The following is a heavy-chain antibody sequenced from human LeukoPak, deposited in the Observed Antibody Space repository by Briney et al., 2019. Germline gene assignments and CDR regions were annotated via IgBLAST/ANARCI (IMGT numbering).Heavy chain of an antibody. Sequence: SETLSLTCTVSGYSINSGYYWGWIRQPPGKGLEWIGYIYYSGSTNYNPSLKSRVTISVDTSKNQFSLKLSSVTAADTAVYYCARRVREQLVQEPFDYWGQGTLVTVSS. V-gene: IGHV4-38-2*02. CDR2: IYYSGST. CDR3: ARRVREQLVQEPFDY. J-gene: IGHJ4*02. D-gene: IGHD6-13*01. CDR1: GYSINSGYY.